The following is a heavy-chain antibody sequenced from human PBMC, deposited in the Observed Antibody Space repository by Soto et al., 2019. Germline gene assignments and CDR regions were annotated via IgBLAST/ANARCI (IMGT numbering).Heavy chain of an antibody. D-gene: IGHD2-2*01. CDR2: ISGSGGST. CDR3: AGVPAALSGAFDI. Sequence: GGSLRLSCAASGFTFSSYAMSWVRQAPGKGLEWVSAISGSGGSTYYADSVKGRFTISRDNSKNTLYLQMNSLRAEDTAVYYCAGVPAALSGAFDIWGQGTMVAVSS. CDR1: GFTFSSYA. V-gene: IGHV3-23*01. J-gene: IGHJ3*02.